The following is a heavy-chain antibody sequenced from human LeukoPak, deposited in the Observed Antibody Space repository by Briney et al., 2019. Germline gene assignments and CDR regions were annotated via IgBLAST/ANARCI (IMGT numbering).Heavy chain of an antibody. J-gene: IGHJ4*02. CDR2: IKSKTDGGTT. CDR1: GFTFSNAW. V-gene: IGHV3-15*01. Sequence: GGSLRLSCAASGFTFSNAWMSWVRQAPGKGLEWVGRIKSKTDGGTTDYAAPVTGRFTISRDDSKNTLYLQMNSLKTEDTAAYYCTTDPGYDSSGRFFDYWGQGTLVTVSS. D-gene: IGHD3-22*01. CDR3: TTDPGYDSSGRFFDY.